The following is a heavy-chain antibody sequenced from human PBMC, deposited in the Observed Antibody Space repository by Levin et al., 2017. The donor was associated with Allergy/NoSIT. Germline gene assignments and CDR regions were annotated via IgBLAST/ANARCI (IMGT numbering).Heavy chain of an antibody. J-gene: IGHJ3*02. CDR1: GFTFSSYW. Sequence: GGSLRLSCAASGFTFSSYWMSWVRQAPGKGLEWVANIKQDGTEKYYVDSVKGRFAISKDNPKNSVYLQMSSLRVEDTAVYYCARSWRSAFDIWGQGTVVTVSS. CDR2: IKQDGTEK. V-gene: IGHV3-7*04. CDR3: ARSWRSAFDI. D-gene: IGHD6-13*01.